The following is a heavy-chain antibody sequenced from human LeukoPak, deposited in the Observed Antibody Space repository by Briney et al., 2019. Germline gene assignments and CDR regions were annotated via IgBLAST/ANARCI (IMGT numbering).Heavy chain of an antibody. CDR2: ISSSSSYI. CDR3: ASEQQLVRGHDY. V-gene: IGHV3-21*01. J-gene: IGHJ4*02. D-gene: IGHD6-13*01. CDR1: GFTFSSCS. Sequence: PGGSLRLSCAASGFTFSSCSMNWVRQAPGKGLEWVSSISSSSSYIYYADSVKGRFTISRDNAKNSLYLQMNSLRAEDTAVYYCASEQQLVRGHDYWGQGTLVTVSS.